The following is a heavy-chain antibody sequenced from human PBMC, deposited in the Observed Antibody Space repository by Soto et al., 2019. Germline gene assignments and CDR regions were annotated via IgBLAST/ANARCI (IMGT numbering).Heavy chain of an antibody. Sequence: EVQLVESGGGLVQPGGSLRLSCAASGFSFSTCEMNWVRQAPGKGLEWVSYISKSGIDIYYADSVKGRFTISRDNANNSLYLQMNSLRAEHTAVYYCAPRKSGSFNIGAFDIWGQGTTVTVSS. CDR2: ISKSGIDI. CDR1: GFSFSTCE. J-gene: IGHJ3*02. V-gene: IGHV3-48*03. CDR3: APRKSGSFNIGAFDI. D-gene: IGHD1-26*01.